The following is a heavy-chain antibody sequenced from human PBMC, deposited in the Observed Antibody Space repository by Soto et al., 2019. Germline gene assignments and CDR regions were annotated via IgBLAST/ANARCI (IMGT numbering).Heavy chain of an antibody. V-gene: IGHV4-59*01. Sequence: QVQLQESGPGLVKPSETLSLTCTVSGGSISSYYWSWIRQPPGKGLEWIGYIYYSGSTNYNPSLRSRVTISVDTSKNQFSLKLSSVTAADTAVYYCARSIAASSLFDPWGQGTLVTVSS. D-gene: IGHD6-6*01. CDR2: IYYSGST. CDR1: GGSISSYY. J-gene: IGHJ5*02. CDR3: ARSIAASSLFDP.